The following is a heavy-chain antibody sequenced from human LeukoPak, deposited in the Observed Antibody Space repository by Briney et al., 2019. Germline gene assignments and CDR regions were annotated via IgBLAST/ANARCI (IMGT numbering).Heavy chain of an antibody. J-gene: IGHJ3*02. Sequence: SVKVSCKASGYTFTSYGISWVRQAPGQGLEWMGGIIPIFGTANYAQKFQGRVTITADESTSTAYMELSSLRSEDTAVYYCARDPTHCSSTSCYVTGDAFDIWGQGTMVTVSS. CDR3: ARDPTHCSSTSCYVTGDAFDI. V-gene: IGHV1-69*13. CDR1: GYTFTSYG. D-gene: IGHD2-2*01. CDR2: IIPIFGTA.